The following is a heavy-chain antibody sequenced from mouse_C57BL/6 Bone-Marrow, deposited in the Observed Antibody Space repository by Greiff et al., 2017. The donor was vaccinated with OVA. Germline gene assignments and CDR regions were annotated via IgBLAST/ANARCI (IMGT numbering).Heavy chain of an antibody. CDR3: ARTRGLLLYAMDY. V-gene: IGHV2-9-1*01. Sequence: QVQLQQSGPGLVAPSQSLSITCTVSGFSLTSYAISWVRQPPGKGLEWLGVIWTGGGTNYNSALKSRLSISKDNSKSQVFIKMNRQQTDDTARYYFARTRGLLLYAMDYWGQGTTVTVSA. D-gene: IGHD2-3*01. J-gene: IGHJ4*01. CDR1: GFSLTSYA. CDR2: IWTGGGT.